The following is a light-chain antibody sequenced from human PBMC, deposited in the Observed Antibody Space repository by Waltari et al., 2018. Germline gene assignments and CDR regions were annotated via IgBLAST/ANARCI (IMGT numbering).Light chain of an antibody. Sequence: QSALTQPASVSGSPGQSITISCTGTASAVAFYNYVSWYQQHPGKAPKVIIYDVSARSSGYSNRFSGSKSGNSAFLTISGLQAEDEADYYCNSYTGSSSWVFGGGTKLTV. CDR2: DVS. J-gene: IGLJ3*02. CDR3: NSYTGSSSWV. V-gene: IGLV2-14*03. CDR1: ASAVAFYNY.